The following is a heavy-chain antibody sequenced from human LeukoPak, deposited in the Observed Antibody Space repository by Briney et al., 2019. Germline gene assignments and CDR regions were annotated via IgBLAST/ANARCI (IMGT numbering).Heavy chain of an antibody. V-gene: IGHV1-69*06. D-gene: IGHD6-6*01. CDR1: GYTFTSYY. Sequence: SVKVSCKASGYTFTSYYMHWVRQAPGQGLEWMGGIIPIFGTANYAQKFQGRVTITADKSTSTAYMELSSLRSEDTAVYYCARSPSPIAARHGYYYYYMDVWGKGTTVTVSS. J-gene: IGHJ6*03. CDR3: ARSPSPIAARHGYYYYYMDV. CDR2: IIPIFGTA.